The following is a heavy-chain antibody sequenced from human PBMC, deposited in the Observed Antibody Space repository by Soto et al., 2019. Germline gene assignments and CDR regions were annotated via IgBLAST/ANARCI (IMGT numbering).Heavy chain of an antibody. V-gene: IGHV1-69*13. J-gene: IGHJ3*02. Sequence: ASVKVSCKASGGTFSSYAISWVRQAPGQGLEWMGGIIPIFGTANYAQKFQGRVTITADESTSTAYMELSSLRSEDTAVYYCARAGYSSGWYSHAFDIWGQGTMVTVSS. CDR3: ARAGYSSGWYSHAFDI. CDR1: GGTFSSYA. CDR2: IIPIFGTA. D-gene: IGHD6-19*01.